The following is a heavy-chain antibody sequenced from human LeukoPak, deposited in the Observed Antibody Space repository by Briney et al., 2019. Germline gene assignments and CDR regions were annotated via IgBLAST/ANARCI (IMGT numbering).Heavy chain of an antibody. D-gene: IGHD5-24*01. CDR3: ARPLEMATITSLGY. CDR2: INHSGST. V-gene: IGHV4-34*01. CDR1: GGSFSGYY. J-gene: IGHJ4*02. Sequence: SETLSLTCAVYGGSFSGYYWSWIRQPPGKGLEWIGEINHSGSTNYNPSLKSRVTISVDTSKNQFSLKLSSVTAADTAVYYCARPLEMATITSLGYWGQGTLVIVSS.